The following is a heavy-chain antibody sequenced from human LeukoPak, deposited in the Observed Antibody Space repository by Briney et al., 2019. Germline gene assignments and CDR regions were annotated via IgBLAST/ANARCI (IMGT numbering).Heavy chain of an antibody. V-gene: IGHV3-30*02. Sequence: SVKGRFTISRDNSKTTLYLQMNSLRAEDTAVYYCAKDVPAAYFDYWGQGTLSPSPQ. D-gene: IGHD2-2*01. CDR3: AKDVPAAYFDY. J-gene: IGHJ4*02.